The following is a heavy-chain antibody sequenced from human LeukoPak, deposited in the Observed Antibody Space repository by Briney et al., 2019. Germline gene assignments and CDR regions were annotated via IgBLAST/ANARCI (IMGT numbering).Heavy chain of an antibody. CDR1: GGSISSSSYY. CDR2: IYYSGST. D-gene: IGHD3-10*01. V-gene: IGHV4-39*07. CDR3: ASNGDFGRFSFGPHFDY. Sequence: PSETLSLTCTVSGGSISSSSYYWGWIRQPPGKGLEWIGSIYYSGSTYYNPSLKSRVTISVDTSKNQFSLKLSSVTAADTAVYYCASNGDFGRFSFGPHFDYWGQGTLVTVSS. J-gene: IGHJ4*02.